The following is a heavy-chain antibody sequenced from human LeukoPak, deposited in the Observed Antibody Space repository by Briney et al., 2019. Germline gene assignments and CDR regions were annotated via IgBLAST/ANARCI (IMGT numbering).Heavy chain of an antibody. CDR1: GFLFSNSW. J-gene: IGHJ4*02. Sequence: GGSLRLSCADSGFLFSNSWMAWVRQAPGRGLEWLANINQDGSAKTCVDSVKGRFTISRDNAKNSLYLQMNSLRAEDTAMYYCAREFDSSGFFDCWGPGTLVTVSS. D-gene: IGHD3-22*01. CDR2: INQDGSAK. V-gene: IGHV3-7*05. CDR3: AREFDSSGFFDC.